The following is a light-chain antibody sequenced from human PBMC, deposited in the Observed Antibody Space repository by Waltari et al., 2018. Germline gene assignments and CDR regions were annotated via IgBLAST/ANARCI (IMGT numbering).Light chain of an antibody. Sequence: DIQMTQSPSTLSASVGDRVTITCRASQSIPRWLAWYQQKPGKAPKNLIYKASILESGVPSRFSGGGSETEFTLTISSLQPDDFATYYCQHYDSYSATFGRGTKIEIK. CDR3: QHYDSYSAT. CDR1: QSIPRW. CDR2: KAS. V-gene: IGKV1-5*03. J-gene: IGKJ3*01.